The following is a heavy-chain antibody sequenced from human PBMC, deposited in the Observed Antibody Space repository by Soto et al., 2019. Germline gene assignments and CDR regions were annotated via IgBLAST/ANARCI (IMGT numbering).Heavy chain of an antibody. J-gene: IGHJ4*02. CDR1: GLSLSNYA. V-gene: IGHV3-23*01. D-gene: IGHD6-6*01. CDR2: VSGSGGST. CDR3: AKFSATSVYDISSAPDY. Sequence: PGGSLRLSCAASGLSLSNYAMTWARQAPGKGLEWVSAVSGSGGSTFYADSVRGRFTISRDNSKKTLYLQMNSLRAEDTAVYYCAKFSATSVYDISSAPDYWGQGTLVTVSS.